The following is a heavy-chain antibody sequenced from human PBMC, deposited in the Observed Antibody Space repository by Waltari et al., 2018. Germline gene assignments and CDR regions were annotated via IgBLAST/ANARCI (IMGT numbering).Heavy chain of an antibody. J-gene: IGHJ6*03. CDR3: ARCPKATGYYGYYYYYMDV. D-gene: IGHD3-9*01. CDR1: GGSFSGYY. CDR2: INHSGST. V-gene: IGHV4-34*01. Sequence: QVQLQQWGAGLLKPSETLSLTCAVYGGSFSGYYWSWIRQPPGKGLEWIWEINHSGSTNYNPSLKSRVTISVDTSKNQFSLKLSSVTAADTAVYYCARCPKATGYYGYYYYYMDVWGKGTTVTVSS.